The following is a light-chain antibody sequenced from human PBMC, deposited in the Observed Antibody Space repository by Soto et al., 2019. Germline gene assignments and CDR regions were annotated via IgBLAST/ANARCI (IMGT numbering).Light chain of an antibody. J-gene: IGLJ1*01. V-gene: IGLV2-14*03. CDR3: SSYTTSNTRQIV. CDR1: SSDVGGYNY. CDR2: DVS. Sequence: QSALTQPASVSGSPGQSITISCTGTSSDVGGYNYVSWYQHHPGKAPNLMIFDVSNRPSGVSNRFSGSKSGNTASLTISGLQPEDEADYYCSSYTTSNTRQIVFGTGTKLTLL.